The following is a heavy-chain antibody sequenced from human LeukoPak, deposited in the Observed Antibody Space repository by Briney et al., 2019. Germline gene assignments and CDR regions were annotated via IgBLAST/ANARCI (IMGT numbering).Heavy chain of an antibody. CDR1: GFTFSKFW. CDR2: IKSDGSET. V-gene: IGHV3-74*01. J-gene: IGHJ4*02. D-gene: IGHD3-10*01. Sequence: HTGGSLRLSCAASGFTFSKFWMHWVRQVPGKGLAWVSRIKSDGSETSYADSVKGRFTISRDNAKNSLYLQMNSLRAEDTALYYCAKDKGSGSPGVFDYWGQGTLVTVSS. CDR3: AKDKGSGSPGVFDY.